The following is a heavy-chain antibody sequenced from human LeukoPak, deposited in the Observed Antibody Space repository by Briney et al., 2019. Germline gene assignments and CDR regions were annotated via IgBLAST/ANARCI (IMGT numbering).Heavy chain of an antibody. CDR2: INPNSGGT. Sequence: ASVKVSCKASGYTFTGYYMHWVRQAPGQGLEWMGWINPNSGGTNYAQKFQGRVTMTRDTSISTAYMELSRLRSDDMAVYYCATESLYQPNYCFDYWGQGTLVTVSS. D-gene: IGHD2-2*01. CDR1: GYTFTGYY. J-gene: IGHJ4*02. V-gene: IGHV1-2*02. CDR3: ATESLYQPNYCFDY.